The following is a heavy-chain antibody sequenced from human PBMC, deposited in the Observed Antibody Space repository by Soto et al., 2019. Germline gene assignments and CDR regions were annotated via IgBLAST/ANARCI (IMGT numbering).Heavy chain of an antibody. J-gene: IGHJ6*02. V-gene: IGHV1-69*06. CDR1: GGTFSSYA. D-gene: IGHD6-13*01. CDR2: IIPIFGTA. Sequence: SVKGYCKTSGGTFSSYAISWVRQEKGQGLEWMGGIIPIFGTANYAQKFQGRVTITADKSTSTAYMELSSLRSEDTAVYYCAKFGISSIAAAGTSHYGMDVWGQGTTVPVSS. CDR3: AKFGISSIAAAGTSHYGMDV.